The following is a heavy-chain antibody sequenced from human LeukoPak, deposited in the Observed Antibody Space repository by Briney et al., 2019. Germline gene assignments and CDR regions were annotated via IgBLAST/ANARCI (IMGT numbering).Heavy chain of an antibody. Sequence: PSETLSLTCAVYGGSFSGYYWSWIRQPPGKGLEWIGEINHSKSTNYNPSLKSRVTISVDTSKNQFSLKLSSVTAADTAVYYCARDYGDYGNDYWGQGTLVTVSS. J-gene: IGHJ4*02. CDR2: INHSKST. D-gene: IGHD4-17*01. CDR1: GGSFSGYY. V-gene: IGHV4-34*01. CDR3: ARDYGDYGNDY.